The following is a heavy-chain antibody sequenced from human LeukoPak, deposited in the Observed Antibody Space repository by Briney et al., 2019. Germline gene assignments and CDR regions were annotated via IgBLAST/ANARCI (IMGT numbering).Heavy chain of an antibody. CDR2: ISSSSSYI. J-gene: IGHJ4*02. CDR3: ARFFGRHSSGWYADY. Sequence: GGSLRLSCTASGFTFSSYSMSWVRQAPGKGLEWVSSISSSSSYIYYADSVKGRFTISRDNAKTSLYLQMNSLRAEDTAVYYCARFFGRHSSGWYADYWGQGTLVTVSS. CDR1: GFTFSSYS. V-gene: IGHV3-21*01. D-gene: IGHD6-19*01.